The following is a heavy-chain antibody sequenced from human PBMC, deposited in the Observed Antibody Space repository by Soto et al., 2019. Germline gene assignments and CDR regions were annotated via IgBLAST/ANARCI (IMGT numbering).Heavy chain of an antibody. CDR2: IYYSGSI. D-gene: IGHD3-9*01. CDR3: SIDIPTRANVLRCFDPS. CDR1: GGSISSGGYH. J-gene: IGHJ5*02. Sequence: SETLPVTWTVSGGSISSGGYHWSWIRQHPGKGLEWIGYIYYSGSIYYNPSLKSRVTISVETSKNQFSLKLSSVTAADTAVYYFSIDIPTRANVLRCFDPSWGQGTLVTVS. V-gene: IGHV4-31*02.